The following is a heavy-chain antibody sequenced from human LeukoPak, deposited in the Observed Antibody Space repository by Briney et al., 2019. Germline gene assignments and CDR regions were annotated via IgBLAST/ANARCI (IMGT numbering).Heavy chain of an antibody. Sequence: PSDTLSLTCTVSGGSFSSYSRSWIRQPAGKGLEWIGRIYTSGSTTYNPSLMRRVTMSVDTSKNQFSLKLSSVTAADTAGYYCARDGDDFWSGYYYFDHGGGKPLVRVSS. CDR2: IYTSGST. V-gene: IGHV4-4*07. CDR3: ARDGDDFWSGYYYFDH. D-gene: IGHD3-3*01. J-gene: IGHJ4*02. CDR1: GGSFSSYS.